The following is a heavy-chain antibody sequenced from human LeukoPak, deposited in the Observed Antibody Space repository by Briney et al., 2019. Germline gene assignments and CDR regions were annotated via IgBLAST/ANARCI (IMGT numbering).Heavy chain of an antibody. Sequence: GESLKISCKGSGYSFTTYWIGWVRQMPGKGLEWMGIIYPGDSDTRYSPSFQGQVTISADKSISTAYLQWSSLKASDTAMYYCVRGLGIAVAGTSFDYWGQGTLVTVSS. D-gene: IGHD6-19*01. CDR3: VRGLGIAVAGTSFDY. CDR1: GYSFTTYW. V-gene: IGHV5-51*01. CDR2: IYPGDSDT. J-gene: IGHJ4*02.